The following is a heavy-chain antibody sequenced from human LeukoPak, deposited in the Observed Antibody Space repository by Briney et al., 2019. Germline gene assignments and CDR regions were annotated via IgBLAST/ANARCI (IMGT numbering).Heavy chain of an antibody. CDR1: GGTFSSYA. CDR2: IIPIFGTA. Sequence: GASVKVSCKASGGTFSSYAISWVRQAPGQGLEWMGGIIPIFGTANYAQKFQGRVTITADESTSTAYMELSSLRSEDTAVYYCARGYYDSSGYYSPIFRYWSQGTLVTVSS. J-gene: IGHJ4*02. CDR3: ARGYYDSSGYYSPIFRY. D-gene: IGHD3-22*01. V-gene: IGHV1-69*13.